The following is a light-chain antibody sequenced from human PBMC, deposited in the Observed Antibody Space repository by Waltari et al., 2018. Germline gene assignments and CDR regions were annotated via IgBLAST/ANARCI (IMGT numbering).Light chain of an antibody. CDR2: DVD. CDR1: SNDFGAYDF. V-gene: IGLV2-14*03. CDR3: SSFTTSKTRV. Sequence: QSALIQPASLSASPGQSITISCTGTSNDFGAYDFVSWHQQHPGKVPKLIIYDVDIRPSGISNRFAGSRSGNTASLTISGLQAEDDSDYYCSSFTTSKTRVFGGGTRVTVL. J-gene: IGLJ2*01.